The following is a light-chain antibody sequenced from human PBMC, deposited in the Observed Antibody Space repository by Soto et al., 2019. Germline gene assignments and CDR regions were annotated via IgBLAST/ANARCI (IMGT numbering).Light chain of an antibody. Sequence: EIVMTQSPATLSVSPGERATLSCRASQGVSSNLVWYQQRPGQAPRLLIYDASTRATGIPARFSGSGSGTEFTLSIGSLQSEDFAVYYCQQYHKWPPLTFGGGTKVEI. V-gene: IGKV3-15*01. CDR2: DAS. CDR3: QQYHKWPPLT. J-gene: IGKJ4*01. CDR1: QGVSSN.